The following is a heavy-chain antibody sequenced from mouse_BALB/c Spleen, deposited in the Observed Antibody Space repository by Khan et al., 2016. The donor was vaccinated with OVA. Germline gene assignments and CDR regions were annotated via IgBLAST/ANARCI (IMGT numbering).Heavy chain of an antibody. V-gene: IGHV2-6*02. J-gene: IGHJ4*01. Sequence: QVQLKQSGPGLVAPSQSLSITCTVSGFSLTTYGVHWVRQPPGKGLEWLVVIWSDGSTNYNSVLKSRLSISKDKSKSQVFLKMNSLQTEDTSMYYCARGFDGYSSLYAMDYWGQGTSVTVSS. D-gene: IGHD2-3*01. CDR1: GFSLTTYG. CDR2: IWSDGST. CDR3: ARGFDGYSSLYAMDY.